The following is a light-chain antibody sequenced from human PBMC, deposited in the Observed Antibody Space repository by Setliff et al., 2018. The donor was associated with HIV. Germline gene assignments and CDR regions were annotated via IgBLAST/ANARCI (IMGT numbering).Light chain of an antibody. Sequence: QSVLTQPASVSGSPGQSITFSCTGASSDIGAYNFVSWYQQYPGKAPKLMIYDVYKRPSGVSDRFSGSKSGNTASLTISGLQSEDEADYYCCSYAGSYTSLYVFGTGTKVTVL. V-gene: IGLV2-14*03. CDR1: SSDIGAYNF. CDR2: DVY. J-gene: IGLJ1*01. CDR3: CSYAGSYTSLYV.